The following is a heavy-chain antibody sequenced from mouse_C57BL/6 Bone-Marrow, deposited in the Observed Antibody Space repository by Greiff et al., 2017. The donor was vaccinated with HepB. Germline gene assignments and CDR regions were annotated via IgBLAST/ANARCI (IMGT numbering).Heavy chain of an antibody. CDR2: FHPYNDDT. V-gene: IGHV1-47*01. CDR1: GYTFTTYP. D-gene: IGHD1-1*01. J-gene: IGHJ3*01. CDR3: ARRGLLGAWFAY. Sequence: QVHVKQSGAELVKPGASVKMSCKASGYTFTTYPIEWMKQNHGKSLEWIGNFHPYNDDTKYNEKFKGKATLTVEKSSSTVYLELSRLTSDDSAVYYCARRGLLGAWFAYWGQGTLVTVSA.